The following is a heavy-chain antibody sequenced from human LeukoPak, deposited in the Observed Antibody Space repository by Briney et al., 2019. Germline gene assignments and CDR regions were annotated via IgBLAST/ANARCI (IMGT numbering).Heavy chain of an antibody. CDR3: ARGEEHYYDYERRELGNYYYYYMDV. D-gene: IGHD3-22*01. CDR2: ISSYKSNT. CDR1: GYTFTSYG. V-gene: IGHV1-18*01. Sequence: ASVKVSCKASGYTFTSYGISWVRQAPGQGLEWMGWISSYKSNTNYAQKFQGRVTMTTDTSTSTAYMELRSLRSDDTAVYYCARGEEHYYDYERRELGNYYYYYMDVWGKGTTVTVSS. J-gene: IGHJ6*03.